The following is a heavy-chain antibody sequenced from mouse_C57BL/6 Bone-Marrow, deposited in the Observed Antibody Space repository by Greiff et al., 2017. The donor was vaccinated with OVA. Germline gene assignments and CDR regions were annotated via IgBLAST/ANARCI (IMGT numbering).Heavy chain of an antibody. V-gene: IGHV1-20*01. J-gene: IGHJ1*03. CDR3: ASIITTVEYWYFDV. D-gene: IGHD1-1*01. Sequence: VQLQQSGPELVKPGDSVKISCKASGYSFTGYFMNWVMQSHGKSLEWIGRINPYNGDTFYNQKFKGKATLTVDKSSSTAHMELRSLTSEDSAVYYGASIITTVEYWYFDVWGTGTTVTVSS. CDR2: INPYNGDT. CDR1: GYSFTGYF.